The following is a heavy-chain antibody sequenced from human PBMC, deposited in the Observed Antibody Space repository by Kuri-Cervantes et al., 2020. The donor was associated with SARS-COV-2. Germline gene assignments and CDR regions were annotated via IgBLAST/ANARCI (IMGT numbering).Heavy chain of an antibody. CDR3: ASGRIYDSSGYSPGGFDY. V-gene: IGHV3-23*01. J-gene: IGHJ4*02. D-gene: IGHD3-22*01. CDR2: ISGSGGTT. Sequence: GESLKISCGASGFTFSSYAMSWVRQAPGKGLEWVSVISGSGGTTYYADSVKGRFTVSGDNSKNTLYLQMNSLRAEDTAVYYCASGRIYDSSGYSPGGFDYWGQGTLVTVSS. CDR1: GFTFSSYA.